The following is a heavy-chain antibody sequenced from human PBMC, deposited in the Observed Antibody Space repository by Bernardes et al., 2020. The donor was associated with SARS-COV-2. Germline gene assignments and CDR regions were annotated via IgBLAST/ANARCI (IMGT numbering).Heavy chain of an antibody. J-gene: IGHJ4*02. D-gene: IGHD6-19*01. V-gene: IGHV4-34*01. Sequence: SETLSLTCAVYGGSFSGYYWSWIRQPPGKGLEWIGEINHSGSTNYNPSLKSRVTISVDTSKNQFSLKLSSVTAADTAVYYCARAKRTQWLDPYYFDYWGQGTLVTVSS. CDR3: ARAKRTQWLDPYYFDY. CDR1: GGSFSGYY. CDR2: INHSGST.